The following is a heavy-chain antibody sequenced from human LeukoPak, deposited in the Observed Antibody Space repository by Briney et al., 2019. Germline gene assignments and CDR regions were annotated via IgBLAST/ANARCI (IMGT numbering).Heavy chain of an antibody. CDR1: GGSIISYY. Sequence: SETLSLTCTVSGGSIISYYWSWIRQPPGKGLEWIGYIYYSGSTNYNPSLKSRVTISVDTSKNQFSLKLSSVTAADTAVYYCARLNPQYSRFDYWGQGTLVTDSS. CDR2: IYYSGST. V-gene: IGHV4-59*01. CDR3: ARLNPQYSRFDY. D-gene: IGHD5-18*01. J-gene: IGHJ4*02.